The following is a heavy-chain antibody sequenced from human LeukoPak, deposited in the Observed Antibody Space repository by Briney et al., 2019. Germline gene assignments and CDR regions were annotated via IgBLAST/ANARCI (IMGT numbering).Heavy chain of an antibody. D-gene: IGHD3-9*01. Sequence: SETLSLTCAVYGESMIGHYWTWIRQPPGKRLEWIGEIHHSGGTNSNPSLKNRLTMSIDMSKNQFSLKLKSVTAADTAVYYCARHKYDYDTFTGYYTIWWFDPWGPGTLVIVSS. CDR3: ARHKYDYDTFTGYYTIWWFDP. CDR1: GESMIGHY. J-gene: IGHJ5*02. V-gene: IGHV4-34*01. CDR2: IHHSGGT.